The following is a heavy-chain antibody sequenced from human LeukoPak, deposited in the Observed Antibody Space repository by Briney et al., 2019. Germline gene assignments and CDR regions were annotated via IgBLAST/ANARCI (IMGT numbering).Heavy chain of an antibody. CDR2: INHSGST. CDR1: GGLVSGYS. Sequence: SETLSLTCAVHGGLVSGYSWSWIRQSPGKGLEWIGEINHSGSTNYNPSPKSRVTIAADTSKKEFSLKLTSVTAADTAVYYCTTSRLLPAAIHFYYYYFMDVWGTGTTVTVSS. D-gene: IGHD2-21*02. CDR3: TTSRLLPAAIHFYYYYFMDV. V-gene: IGHV4-34*01. J-gene: IGHJ6*03.